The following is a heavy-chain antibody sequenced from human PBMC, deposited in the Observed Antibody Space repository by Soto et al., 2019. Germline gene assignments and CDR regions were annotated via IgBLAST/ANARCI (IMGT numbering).Heavy chain of an antibody. V-gene: IGHV3-9*02. CDR3: SKGPFGGPSDF. D-gene: IGHD3-16*01. Sequence: DVQLVESGGGLVQPGRSLRLSCLVSGFTSETYAMHWVRQAPGKGLEWVSGISWNSGTIGYADSLEGRFTISRDIAKNSLYLQKNSLRIEDTALYYCSKGPFGGPSDFWRQGTLVTVSS. CDR2: ISWNSGTI. J-gene: IGHJ4*02. CDR1: GFTSETYA.